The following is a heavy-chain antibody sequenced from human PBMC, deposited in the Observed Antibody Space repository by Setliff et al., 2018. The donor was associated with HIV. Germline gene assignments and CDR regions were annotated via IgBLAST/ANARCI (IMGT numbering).Heavy chain of an antibody. J-gene: IGHJ4*02. CDR2: INHSGNT. D-gene: IGHD7-27*01. CDR1: GESFSAYF. CDR3: ATGLTMTPDY. Sequence: SETLSLTCAVYGESFSAYFWNWIRQPPGKGLEWIGEINHSGNTNYNPSLKSRVTISVDTSKNQFSLKLNSVTAADTAIYYCATGLTMTPDYWGQGSLVTVSS. V-gene: IGHV4-34*01.